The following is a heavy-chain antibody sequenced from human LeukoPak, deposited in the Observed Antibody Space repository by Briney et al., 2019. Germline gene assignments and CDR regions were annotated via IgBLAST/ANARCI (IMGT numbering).Heavy chain of an antibody. CDR1: GFTFSSYW. J-gene: IGHJ5*02. CDR2: IKQDGSEK. D-gene: IGHD6-6*01. Sequence: GGSLRLSCAASGFTFSSYWMSWVRQAPGKGLEWVANIKQDGSEKYYVDSVKGRFTISRDNAKNSLYLQMNSLRAEDTAVYYCPKVRSSYFSNWFDPWGQGTLVTVSS. CDR3: PKVRSSYFSNWFDP. V-gene: IGHV3-7*01.